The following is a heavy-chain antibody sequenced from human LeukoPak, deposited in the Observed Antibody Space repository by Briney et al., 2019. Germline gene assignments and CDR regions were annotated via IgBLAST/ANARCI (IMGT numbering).Heavy chain of an antibody. J-gene: IGHJ4*02. D-gene: IGHD3-3*01. Sequence: PSETLSLTCAVSGYSISSGYYWGWIRQPPGNGLEWIGSIYHSGSTYYNPSLKSRVTISVDTSKNQFSLKLSSVTAADTAVYYCASPIFGVVITNDYWGQGTLVSVSS. CDR2: IYHSGST. CDR3: ASPIFGVVITNDY. CDR1: GYSISSGYY. V-gene: IGHV4-38-2*01.